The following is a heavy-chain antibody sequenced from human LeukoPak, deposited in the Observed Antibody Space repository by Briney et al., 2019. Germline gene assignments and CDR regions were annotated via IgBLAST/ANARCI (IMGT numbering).Heavy chain of an antibody. Sequence: SVKVSCKASGGTFSSYAISWVRQAPGQGLEWMGRIIPIFGTANYAQKFQGRVTITTDESTSTAYMELSSLRSEDTALYYCATDSYYYDSSGYYYFGVWGQGTLVTVSS. J-gene: IGHJ4*02. V-gene: IGHV1-69*05. CDR3: ATDSYYYDSSGYYYFGV. CDR2: IIPIFGTA. CDR1: GGTFSSYA. D-gene: IGHD3-22*01.